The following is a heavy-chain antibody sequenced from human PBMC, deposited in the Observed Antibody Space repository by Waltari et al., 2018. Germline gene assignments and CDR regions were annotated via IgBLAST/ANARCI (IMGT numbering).Heavy chain of an antibody. CDR3: AKDSVLSDVILRMDV. D-gene: IGHD3-9*01. CDR1: GGTFNNYA. V-gene: IGHV1-69*01. CDR2: IIPIFGAA. Sequence: QVHLVQSGAEVKKPGSSVKVSCKAYGGTFNNYAINWVRQAPGQGLEWMGGIIPIFGAADYAQKFQGRVTITADDSTNTAYMELSRLRSDDTAVYYCAKDSVLSDVILRMDVWGQGTTVTVSS. J-gene: IGHJ6*02.